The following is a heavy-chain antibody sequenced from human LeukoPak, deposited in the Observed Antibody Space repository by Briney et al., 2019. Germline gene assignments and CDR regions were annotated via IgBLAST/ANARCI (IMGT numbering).Heavy chain of an antibody. CDR2: INHSGST. Sequence: SETLSLTCAVYGGSFSGYYWSWIRQPPGKGLEWIGEINHSGSTNYNPSLKSRVTISVDTSKNQFSLKLSSVTAADTAVYYCARHPVKPDYYGTRAFDYWGQGTLVTVSS. D-gene: IGHD3-10*01. J-gene: IGHJ4*02. V-gene: IGHV4-34*01. CDR1: GGSFSGYY. CDR3: ARHPVKPDYYGTRAFDY.